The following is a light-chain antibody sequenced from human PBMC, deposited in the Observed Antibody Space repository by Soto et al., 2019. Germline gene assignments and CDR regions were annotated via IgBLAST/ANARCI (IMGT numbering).Light chain of an antibody. Sequence: DIQMTQSPSSLSASVGDRVTITCRASQGISAYLAWFQQKPGKVPKLLIYAASTLQSGVPSRFRVSGSGTDFTLTISSLQPEDVATYYCQRYNSAPYTFGQGTKLEIK. CDR1: QGISAY. CDR2: AAS. CDR3: QRYNSAPYT. J-gene: IGKJ2*01. V-gene: IGKV1-27*01.